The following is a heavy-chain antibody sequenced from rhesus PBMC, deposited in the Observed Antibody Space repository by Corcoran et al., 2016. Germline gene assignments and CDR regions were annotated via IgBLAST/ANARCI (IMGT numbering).Heavy chain of an antibody. CDR2: ISDSGGNT. V-gene: IGHV4-173*01. Sequence: QLQLQESGPGLVKPSETLSLICAVSGGSISSNYWSWTRQPPGKGLGWIGRISDSGGNTDYNPSLKSRVTISTATSKTQFSLKLSSVTAADTAVYYCARGAYGSSYWVRFDVWGPGVLVTVSS. CDR3: ARGAYGSSYWVRFDV. D-gene: IGHD4-29*01. J-gene: IGHJ5-1*01. CDR1: GGSISSNY.